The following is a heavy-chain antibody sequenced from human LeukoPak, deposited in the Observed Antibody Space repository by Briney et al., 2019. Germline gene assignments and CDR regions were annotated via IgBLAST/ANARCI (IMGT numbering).Heavy chain of an antibody. J-gene: IGHJ6*02. CDR3: ARYSIVATIPGMDV. D-gene: IGHD5-12*01. CDR2: ISSSSSTI. V-gene: IGHV3-48*01. CDR1: GFTFSSYS. Sequence: GGSLRLSCAASGFTFSSYSMNWVRQAPGKGLEWVSYISSSSSTIYYADSVKGRFTISRDNAKNSLYLQMNSLRAEDTAVYYCARYSIVATIPGMDVWGQGTTVTVSS.